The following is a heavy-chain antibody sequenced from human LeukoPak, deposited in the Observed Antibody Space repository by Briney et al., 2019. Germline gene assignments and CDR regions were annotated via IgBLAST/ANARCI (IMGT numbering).Heavy chain of an antibody. CDR1: GFTFSTYG. Sequence: GGSLRLSCAASGFTFSTYGMHWVRQAPGKGLDWVADIWYDGSNIYHVDSVKGRFTVSRDNSKDTLYLQMNTLRAEDTAVYYWARDRNDYDSSGFSALDYWGQGTLVTVSS. D-gene: IGHD3-22*01. V-gene: IGHV3-33*01. J-gene: IGHJ4*02. CDR3: ARDRNDYDSSGFSALDY. CDR2: IWYDGSNI.